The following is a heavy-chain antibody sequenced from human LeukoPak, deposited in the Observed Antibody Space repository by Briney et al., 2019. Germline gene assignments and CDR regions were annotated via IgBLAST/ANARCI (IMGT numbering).Heavy chain of an antibody. CDR2: IYYSGST. J-gene: IGHJ5*02. Sequence: SETLSLTCTVSGGSISSYYWSWIRQPPGKGLEWIGSIYYSGSTYYNPSLKSRVTISVDTSDNQFSLKLSSVTAADTAVYYCARHAGYCSGGSCYPNWFDPWGQGTLVTVSS. CDR1: GGSISSYY. V-gene: IGHV4-39*01. D-gene: IGHD2-15*01. CDR3: ARHAGYCSGGSCYPNWFDP.